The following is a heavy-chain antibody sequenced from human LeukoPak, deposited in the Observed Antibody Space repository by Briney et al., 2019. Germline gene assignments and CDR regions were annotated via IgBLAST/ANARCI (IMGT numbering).Heavy chain of an antibody. J-gene: IGHJ5*02. CDR2: TYYRSTWYN. Sequence: SQTLSLTCAISGDSVSSNSVTWNWIRQSPSKGLEWLGRTYYRSTWYNDYAVSVRGRITVNPDTSKNQFSLHLNSVTPEDTAVYYCARRLTQYDCFDPWGRGILVTVSS. CDR1: GDSVSSNSVT. V-gene: IGHV6-1*01. CDR3: ARRLTQYDCFDP. D-gene: IGHD2-2*01.